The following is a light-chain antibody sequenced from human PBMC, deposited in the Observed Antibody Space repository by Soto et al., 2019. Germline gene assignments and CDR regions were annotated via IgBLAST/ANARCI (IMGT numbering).Light chain of an antibody. CDR1: QHVIHDSTSKTF. CDR3: QQYHTPPLT. Sequence: DIVLTQSPDSLAVSMSERATINCKSSQHVIHDSTSKTFLAWYQQKPGQPPKLLMYWASTRESGVPDRFSGSGSGTDFTLTISSLQAEDVAVYECQQYHTPPLTFGGGTKVEIK. J-gene: IGKJ4*01. V-gene: IGKV4-1*01. CDR2: WAS.